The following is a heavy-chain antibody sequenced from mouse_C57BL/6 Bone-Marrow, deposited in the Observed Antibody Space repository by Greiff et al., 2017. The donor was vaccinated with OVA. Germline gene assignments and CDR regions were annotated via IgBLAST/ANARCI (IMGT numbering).Heavy chain of an antibody. CDR3: ARHFSLSFDY. Sequence: QVQLQQPGAELVRPGTSVKLSCKASGYTFTSYWMHWVKQRPGQGLEWIGVIDPSDSYTNYNQKFKGKATLTVDTSSSTAYMQLSSLTSEDSAVYYCARHFSLSFDYWGQGTTLTVSS. V-gene: IGHV1-59*01. CDR1: GYTFTSYW. CDR2: IDPSDSYT. J-gene: IGHJ2*01. D-gene: IGHD6-1*01.